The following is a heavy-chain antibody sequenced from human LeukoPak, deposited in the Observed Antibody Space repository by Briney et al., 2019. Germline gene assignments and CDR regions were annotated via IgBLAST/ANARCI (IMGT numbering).Heavy chain of an antibody. CDR3: AKGPVNPPSWFDP. CDR1: GFTFSSYG. J-gene: IGHJ5*02. CDR2: LSYDGSNK. Sequence: SGGSLRLSCAASGFTFSSYGMHWVRQAPGKGLEWVAVLSYDGSNKYYADSVKGRFTISRDNSKNTLYLQMNSLRAGDTAVYYCAKGPVNPPSWFDPWGQGTLVTVSS. D-gene: IGHD4-23*01. V-gene: IGHV3-30*18.